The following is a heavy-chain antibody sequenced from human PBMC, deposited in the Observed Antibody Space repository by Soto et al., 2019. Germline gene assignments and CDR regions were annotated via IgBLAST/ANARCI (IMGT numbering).Heavy chain of an antibody. J-gene: IGHJ4*02. D-gene: IGHD6-25*01. CDR1: GGSISSGGYY. CDR3: ARSPARSGYFDY. CDR2: IYYSGST. Sequence: SETLSLTCTVSGGSISSGGYYWSWIRQHPGKGLEWIGYIYYSGSTYYNPSLKSRVTISVDTSKNQFSLKLSSVTAADTAVYYCARSPARSGYFDYWGQGTLVSVSP. V-gene: IGHV4-31*03.